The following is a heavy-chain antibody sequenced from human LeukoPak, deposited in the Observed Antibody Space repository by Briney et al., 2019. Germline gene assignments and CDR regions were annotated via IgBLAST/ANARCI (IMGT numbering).Heavy chain of an antibody. D-gene: IGHD2-21*02. V-gene: IGHV3-21*01. CDR3: ARGSVGGGDCH. CDR2: ISSSSSYI. Sequence: PGGSLRLSCAASGFTFSSYSMNWVRQAPGKGLEWVSSISSSSSYIYHADSVKGRFTISRDNAKNSLYLQMNSLRAEDTAVYYCARGSVGGGDCHWGQGTLVTVSS. J-gene: IGHJ4*02. CDR1: GFTFSSYS.